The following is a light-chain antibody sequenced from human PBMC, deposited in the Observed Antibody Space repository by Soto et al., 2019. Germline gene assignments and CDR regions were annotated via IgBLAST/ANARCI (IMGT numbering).Light chain of an antibody. J-gene: IGKJ3*01. CDR3: QHYGTSAL. CDR2: AS. Sequence: EIVLTQSPGTLSLSPGERATLSCRASQSVGDRYLAWYQQKPGQATRLLIYASSRATGIPDRFSGSGSGTDFTISISRLEPEDFAVYYCQHYGTSALFGPGTRVDIK. V-gene: IGKV3-20*01. CDR1: QSVGDRY.